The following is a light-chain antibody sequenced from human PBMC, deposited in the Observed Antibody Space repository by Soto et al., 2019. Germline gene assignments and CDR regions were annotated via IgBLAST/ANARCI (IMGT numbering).Light chain of an antibody. CDR1: QGIKNY. J-gene: IGKJ4*01. Sequence: DIRVTQYPSSLSASVGDRVTITCRARQGIKNYLAWYQQKPGEIPKLLIYAASTLESGIPPRFSGSGSGTDFTLTINNLQPEDVATYYCQRYYNAPFTFGGGTKVEIK. CDR2: AAS. CDR3: QRYYNAPFT. V-gene: IGKV1-27*01.